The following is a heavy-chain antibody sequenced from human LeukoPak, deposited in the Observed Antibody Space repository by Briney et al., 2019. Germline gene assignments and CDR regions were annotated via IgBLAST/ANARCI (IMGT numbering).Heavy chain of an antibody. Sequence: GGSLRLSCAASGFTFSSSAMHWVRQAPGKGLEWVAVVSDDGDNKYYADSVKGRLTISRDNSKNMLYLQMDSLRAEDTAVYYCATGASRHYDFWSGSNYFHYWGQGTLVTVSS. J-gene: IGHJ4*02. D-gene: IGHD3-3*01. CDR1: GFTFSSSA. CDR3: ATGASRHYDFWSGSNYFHY. V-gene: IGHV3-30-3*01. CDR2: VSDDGDNK.